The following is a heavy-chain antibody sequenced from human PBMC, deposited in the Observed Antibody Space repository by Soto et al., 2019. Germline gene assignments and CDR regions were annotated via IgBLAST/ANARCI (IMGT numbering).Heavy chain of an antibody. V-gene: IGHV4-39*01. Sequence: SETLSLTCTVSGGSISSSSYYWGWIRQAPGKGLEWIGSIYYSGSTYYNPSLKSRVTISVDTSKNQFSLKLSSVTAADTAVYYCARHTPAISISDHWGQGTLVTVSS. CDR1: GGSISSSSYY. CDR2: IYYSGST. CDR3: ARHTPAISISDH. J-gene: IGHJ4*02. D-gene: IGHD2-15*01.